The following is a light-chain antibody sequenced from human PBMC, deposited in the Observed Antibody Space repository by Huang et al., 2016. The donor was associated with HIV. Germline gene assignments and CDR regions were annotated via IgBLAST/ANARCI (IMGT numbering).Light chain of an antibody. CDR2: DAF. CDR1: QNINTY. V-gene: IGKV1-39*01. Sequence: DIQMTQSPSSLSASVGDRVTLTCRTSQNINTYLNWYQQTPGKAPKLLIYDAFNLQSGVPSRFSSSGSGTEFALSIRGLQPEDFATYYCQQSYSTPWTFGQGTKVEIK. J-gene: IGKJ1*01. CDR3: QQSYSTPWT.